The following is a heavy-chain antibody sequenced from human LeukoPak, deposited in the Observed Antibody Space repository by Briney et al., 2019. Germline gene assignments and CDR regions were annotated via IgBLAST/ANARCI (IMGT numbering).Heavy chain of an antibody. D-gene: IGHD6-13*01. Sequence: PAESLRLSCTASGFTLSNYALHWVRQAPGKGLEYVSGIYTNGGSTYYANSVKGRFTISRDNSKNTLYLQMGSLRPEDMAVYYCARDVGSSPEIFQYWGPGTLVTVS. CDR3: ARDVGSSPEIFQY. V-gene: IGHV3-64*01. J-gene: IGHJ1*01. CDR2: IYTNGGST. CDR1: GFTLSNYA.